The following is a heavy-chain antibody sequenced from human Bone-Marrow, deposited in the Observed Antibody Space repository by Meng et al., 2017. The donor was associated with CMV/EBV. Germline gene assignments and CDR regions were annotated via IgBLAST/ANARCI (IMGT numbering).Heavy chain of an antibody. V-gene: IGHV2-70*20. J-gene: IGHJ6*02. D-gene: IGHD1-26*01. CDR1: GFSLSTSGMC. Sequence: SGPTLVKPTQTLTLTCTFPGFSLSTSGMCVSWVRQPPGKALEWLALIDWDDDKYYSTSLKTRLTISKDTSKNQVVLTMTNMDPVDTATYYCARIRRGGSYIFYYYGMDVWGQGTTVTVSS. CDR2: IDWDDDK. CDR3: ARIRRGGSYIFYYYGMDV.